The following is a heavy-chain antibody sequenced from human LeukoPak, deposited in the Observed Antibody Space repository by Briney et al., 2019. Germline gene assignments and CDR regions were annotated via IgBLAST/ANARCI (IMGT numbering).Heavy chain of an antibody. J-gene: IGHJ1*01. CDR2: ISAYNGNT. CDR1: GYTSTSYG. V-gene: IGHV1-18*01. D-gene: IGHD2-2*01. CDR3: ARDGYQPLDVTYFQH. Sequence: ASVKVSCKASGYTSTSYGITWVRQAPGQGLEWMGWISAYNGNTNYPQKLQGRVTMTTDTSTSTAYMELRSLRSDDTAVYFCARDGYQPLDVTYFQHWGQGTLVTVSS.